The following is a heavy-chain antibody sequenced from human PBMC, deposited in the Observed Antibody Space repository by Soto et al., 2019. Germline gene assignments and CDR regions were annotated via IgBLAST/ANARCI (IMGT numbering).Heavy chain of an antibody. V-gene: IGHV4-39*02. J-gene: IGHJ1*01. D-gene: IGHD2-21*01. CDR1: GGSMNTNTYY. CDR2: MSRSGST. Sequence: SETLSLTCAVSGGSMNTNTYYWGWIRQPPGKGLEWIGSMSRSGSTHYNPSLKSRLTISLDMSKNHFSLDLRSVTAADTAVFYRVGYFNARGGGHSPHLGQGTPVTV. CDR3: VGYFNARGGGHSPH.